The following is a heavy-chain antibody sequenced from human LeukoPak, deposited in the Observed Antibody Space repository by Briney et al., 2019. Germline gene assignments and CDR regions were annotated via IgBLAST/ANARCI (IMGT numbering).Heavy chain of an antibody. V-gene: IGHV4-59*01. CDR1: GGSISSYY. Sequence: SETLSLTCTVSGGSISSYYWSWIRQPPGKGLEWIGYIYYSGSTNYNPSLKSRVTISVDTSKNQFSLKLSSVTAADTAVYYCARSSHYYYYYMDVWGKGTTVTISS. J-gene: IGHJ6*03. CDR2: IYYSGST. D-gene: IGHD6-6*01. CDR3: ARSSHYYYYYMDV.